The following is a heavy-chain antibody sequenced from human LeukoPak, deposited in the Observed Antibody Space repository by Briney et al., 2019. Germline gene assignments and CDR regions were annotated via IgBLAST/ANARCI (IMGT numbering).Heavy chain of an antibody. CDR3: ARSNYYDSSGSIDY. D-gene: IGHD3-22*01. V-gene: IGHV1-2*02. CDR2: INPNSGGT. Sequence: ASVKVSCKASGYTFTGYYMHWVRQAPGQGLEWMGWINPNSGGTNYAQKFQGRVTMTRDTSISTAYMELSRLRSDDTAVYYCARSNYYDSSGSIDYWGQGTLVTLSS. CDR1: GYTFTGYY. J-gene: IGHJ4*02.